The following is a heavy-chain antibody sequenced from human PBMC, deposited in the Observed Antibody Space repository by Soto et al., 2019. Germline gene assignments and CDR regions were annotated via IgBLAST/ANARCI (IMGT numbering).Heavy chain of an antibody. Sequence: ASVKVSCKASGYTFTGYYMHWVRQAPGQGLEWMGWINPNSGGTNYAQKFQGRVTMTRDTSISTAYMELSRLRSDDTAVYYCAREPLSGYSYGSAYYYYGMDVWGQGTTVTAP. J-gene: IGHJ6*02. V-gene: IGHV1-2*02. CDR1: GYTFTGYY. CDR3: AREPLSGYSYGSAYYYYGMDV. CDR2: INPNSGGT. D-gene: IGHD5-18*01.